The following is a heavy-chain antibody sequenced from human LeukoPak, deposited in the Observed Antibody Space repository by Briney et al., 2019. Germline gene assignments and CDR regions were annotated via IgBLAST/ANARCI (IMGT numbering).Heavy chain of an antibody. V-gene: IGHV3-74*01. D-gene: IGHD1-1*01. CDR3: ARGTTGQRYYFDY. CDR1: GFTFSSYW. Sequence: QPGGSLRLSRAASGFTFSSYWMHWVRQAPGRGLVWVSRLNSDGSSTYFADSVKGRFTISRDNAKNTLYLQMNSLRAEDTAVYYCARGTTGQRYYFDYWGQGTLVTVSS. J-gene: IGHJ4*02. CDR2: LNSDGSST.